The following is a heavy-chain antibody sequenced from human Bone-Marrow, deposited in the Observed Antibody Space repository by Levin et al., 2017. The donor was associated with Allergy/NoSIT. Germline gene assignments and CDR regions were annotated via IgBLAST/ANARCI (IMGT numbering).Heavy chain of an antibody. Sequence: SETLSLTCTVSGGSISSSSYYWGWIRQPPGTGLEWIGSIYYSGSTYYNPSLKSRVTISVDTSKNQFSLKLSSVTAADTAVYYCARSRGYSYGYGWGYWGQGTLVTVSS. V-gene: IGHV4-39*07. J-gene: IGHJ4*02. CDR3: ARSRGYSYGYGWGY. D-gene: IGHD5-18*01. CDR2: IYYSGST. CDR1: GGSISSSSYY.